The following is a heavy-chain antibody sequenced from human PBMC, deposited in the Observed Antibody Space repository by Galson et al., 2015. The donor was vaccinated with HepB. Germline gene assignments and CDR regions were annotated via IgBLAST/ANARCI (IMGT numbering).Heavy chain of an antibody. CDR1: GVTFGSSA. CDR2: ISSSGGSR. J-gene: IGHJ5*02. CDR3: AKGLYVVWFGP. Sequence: SLRLSCAASGVTFGSSARSGVRQAPGEGLEWVSGISSSGGSRPYADSVNGRSPISRDNSKNTLSLQMNSRRAEDTAVYYCAKGLYVVWFGPWGQGTLVTVSS. D-gene: IGHD2-8*01. V-gene: IGHV3-23*01.